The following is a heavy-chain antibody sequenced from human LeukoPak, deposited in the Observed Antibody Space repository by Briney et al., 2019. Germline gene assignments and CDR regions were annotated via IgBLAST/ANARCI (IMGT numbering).Heavy chain of an antibody. Sequence: GGSLRLSCAASGFTFSSYGMSWVRQAPGKGLEWVSAISGSGGSTYYADSVKGRFTISRDNAKNSLYLQMNSLRAEDTAVYYCARASQWLAHYWGQGTLVTVSS. CDR3: ARASQWLAHY. CDR1: GFTFSSYG. V-gene: IGHV3-23*01. D-gene: IGHD6-19*01. J-gene: IGHJ4*02. CDR2: ISGSGGST.